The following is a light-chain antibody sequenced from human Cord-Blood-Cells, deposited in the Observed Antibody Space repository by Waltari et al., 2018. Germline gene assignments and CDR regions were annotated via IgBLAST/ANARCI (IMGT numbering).Light chain of an antibody. J-gene: IGLJ2*01. V-gene: IGLV2-11*01. CDR1: SSDVGGYNY. CDR3: CSYAGSYTLV. CDR2: EFS. Sequence: QSALTQPRSVSGSPGQSVTISCTGTSSDVGGYNYVSWYQQHPGNAPKLMIYEFSKRPSGVPDRFSGSKSGNTASLTISGLQAEDEADYYCCSYAGSYTLVFGGGTKLTVL.